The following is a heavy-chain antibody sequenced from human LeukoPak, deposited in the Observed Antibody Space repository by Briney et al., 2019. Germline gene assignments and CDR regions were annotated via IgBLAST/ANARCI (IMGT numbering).Heavy chain of an antibody. CDR2: IWYDGSNK. J-gene: IGHJ4*02. CDR1: GFTFSSYW. D-gene: IGHD3-22*01. V-gene: IGHV3-33*08. CDR3: ARAASSRNYYDSSGYYHRCFDY. Sequence: GGSLRLSCAASGFTFSSYWMSWVRQAPGKGLEWVAVIWYDGSNKYYADSVKGRFTISRDNSKNTLYLQMNSLRAEDTAVYYCARAASSRNYYDSSGYYHRCFDYWGQGTLVTVSS.